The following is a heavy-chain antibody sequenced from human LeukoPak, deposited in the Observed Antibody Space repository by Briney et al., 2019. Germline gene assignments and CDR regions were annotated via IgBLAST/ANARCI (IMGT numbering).Heavy chain of an antibody. CDR3: ARSYDFWSGYFFDY. V-gene: IGHV4-31*03. Sequence: PSQTLSLTCTVSGGSISNSDYYWSWIRQHPGKGLEWIGYIYYSGSTYYNPSLKSRVSISVDTSKNQFSLKLSSVTAADTAVYYCARSYDFWSGYFFDYWGQGTLVTVSS. CDR2: IYYSGST. J-gene: IGHJ4*02. CDR1: GGSISNSDYY. D-gene: IGHD3-3*01.